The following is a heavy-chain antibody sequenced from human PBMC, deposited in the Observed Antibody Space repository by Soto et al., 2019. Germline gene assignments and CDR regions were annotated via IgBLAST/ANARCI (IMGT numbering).Heavy chain of an antibody. Sequence: GGSLRLSCAASGFTFSSYSMNWVRQAPGKGLEWVSSISSSSSSYIYYADSVKGRFTISRDNAKNSLYLQMNSLRAEDTAVYYCARDPGQQWLPNYYYYYMDVWGKGTTVTVSS. CDR1: GFTFSSYS. J-gene: IGHJ6*03. D-gene: IGHD6-19*01. CDR3: ARDPGQQWLPNYYYYYMDV. CDR2: ISSSSSSYI. V-gene: IGHV3-21*01.